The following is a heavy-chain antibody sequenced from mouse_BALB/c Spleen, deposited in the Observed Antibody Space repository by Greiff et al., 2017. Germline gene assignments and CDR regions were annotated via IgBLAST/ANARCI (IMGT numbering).Heavy chain of an antibody. CDR3: ARDGSGY. Sequence: EVMLVESGGGLVQPGGSRKLSCAASGFTFSSFGMHWVRQAPEKGLEWVAYISSGSSTIYYADTVKGRFTISRDNPKNTLFLQMTSLRSEDTAMYYCARDGSGYWGQGTTRTVSS. V-gene: IGHV5-17*02. D-gene: IGHD1-1*01. CDR1: GFTFSSFG. J-gene: IGHJ2*01. CDR2: ISSGSSTI.